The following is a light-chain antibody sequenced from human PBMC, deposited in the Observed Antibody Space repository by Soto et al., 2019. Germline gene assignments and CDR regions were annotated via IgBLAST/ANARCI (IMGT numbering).Light chain of an antibody. CDR2: DTS. J-gene: IGLJ2*01. Sequence: QAVVTQEPSLTVSPGWTVTLTCGSSTGAVTSGHYPYWFQQKPGQAPRTLIYDTSNKHSWTPARFSGSLLGGKAALTLSGAQPEDEAEYYCLLSYSGARPVVFGGGTKLTVL. V-gene: IGLV7-46*01. CDR3: LLSYSGARPVV. CDR1: TGAVTSGHY.